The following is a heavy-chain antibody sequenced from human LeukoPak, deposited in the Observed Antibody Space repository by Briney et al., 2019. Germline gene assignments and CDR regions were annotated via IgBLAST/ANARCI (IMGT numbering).Heavy chain of an antibody. CDR2: ISGSGGST. CDR3: AQTDYDILTGYYSIDY. V-gene: IGHV3-23*01. Sequence: GGSLRLSCAASGFTFSSYAMSWVRQAPGKGLEWVSAISGSGGSTYYADSVKGRFTISRDNSKNTLYLQMNSLRAEDTAVYYCAQTDYDILTGYYSIDYWGQGTLVTVSS. J-gene: IGHJ4*02. D-gene: IGHD3-9*01. CDR1: GFTFSSYA.